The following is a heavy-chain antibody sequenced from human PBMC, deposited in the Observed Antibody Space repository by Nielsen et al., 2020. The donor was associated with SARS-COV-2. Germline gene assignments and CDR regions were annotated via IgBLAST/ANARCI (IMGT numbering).Heavy chain of an antibody. CDR3: ARLRYGNQDY. CDR2: ISTKTGNP. J-gene: IGHJ4*02. CDR1: GYTFTNYA. D-gene: IGHD3-9*01. V-gene: IGHV7-4-1*02. Sequence: ASVKVSCKASGYTFTNYAMSWVRQAPGQGLEWMGWISTKTGNPTYAQGFTGRFVFSLDTSVSTAYLQISSLKPEDTAVYYCARLRYGNQDYWGQGTLVTVSS.